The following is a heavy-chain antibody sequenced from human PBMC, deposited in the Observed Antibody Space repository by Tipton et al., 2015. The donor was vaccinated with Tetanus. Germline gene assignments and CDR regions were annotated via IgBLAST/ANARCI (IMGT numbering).Heavy chain of an antibody. Sequence: TLSLTCTVSGGSISSGGYYWSWIRQHPGKGLEWIGDIYSSGSTYYNPSLKSRVIISVDTSKNQFSLRLNSVTAADTAVYYCARDQARGARGWNYFDCWGQGTLVTVSS. CDR3: ARDQARGARGWNYFDC. D-gene: IGHD1-26*01. CDR2: IYSSGST. J-gene: IGHJ4*02. V-gene: IGHV4-31*03. CDR1: GGSISSGGYY.